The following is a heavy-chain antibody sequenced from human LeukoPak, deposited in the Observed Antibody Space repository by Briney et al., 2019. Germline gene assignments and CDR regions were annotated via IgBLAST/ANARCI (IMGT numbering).Heavy chain of an antibody. J-gene: IGHJ4*02. CDR3: ARLRAYKTTHQFYFDY. D-gene: IGHD3-16*01. V-gene: IGHV4-59*08. CDR2: IYHTGTT. CDR1: GGSISPYY. Sequence: PSETLSLTCTVSGGSISPYYWAWFRQPPGQGLKYIGDIYHTGTTSSSPSLQSRVTISLDTSQNQFSLRLSSVTAADAAIYYCARLRAYKTTHQFYFDYWGQGTLVTVSS.